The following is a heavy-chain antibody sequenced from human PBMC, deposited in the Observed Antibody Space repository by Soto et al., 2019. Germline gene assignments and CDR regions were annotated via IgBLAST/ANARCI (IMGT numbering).Heavy chain of an antibody. CDR3: ARARHDFWSGTYSAP. Sequence: GGSLRLSCAASGFTFSSYSMNWVRQAPGKGLEWVSSISSSSSYIYYADSVKGRFTISRDNAKNSLYLQMNSLRAEDTAVYYCARARHDFWSGTYSAPWAQGTLVTVSS. D-gene: IGHD3-3*01. CDR2: ISSSSSYI. V-gene: IGHV3-21*01. CDR1: GFTFSSYS. J-gene: IGHJ5*02.